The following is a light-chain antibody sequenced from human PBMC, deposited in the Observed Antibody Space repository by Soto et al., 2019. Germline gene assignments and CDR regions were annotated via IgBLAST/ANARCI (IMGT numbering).Light chain of an antibody. J-gene: IGLJ1*01. CDR2: DVA. V-gene: IGLV2-18*02. Sequence: QSALTQPASVSGSPGQSITIACTGTSSDVGSYNRVSWYQQAPGTAPKLIIHDVANRPSGVPDRFSGPKSGNTASLTISGLQTEDEADYYCNSYTTSSTYVFGTGTKVTVL. CDR3: NSYTTSSTYV. CDR1: SSDVGSYNR.